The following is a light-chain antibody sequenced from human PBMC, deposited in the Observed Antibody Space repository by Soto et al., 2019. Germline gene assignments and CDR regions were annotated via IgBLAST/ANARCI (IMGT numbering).Light chain of an antibody. CDR3: CSYAGSYTWV. V-gene: IGLV2-11*01. Sequence: QSALTQPRSVSGSPGQSVTICCTGTSSDVGGYNYVSWYQQHPGKAPKLMIYDVSKRPSGVPDRFSGSKSGNRASLTISGLQAEDEADYYCCSYAGSYTWVFGEGTKVTVL. J-gene: IGLJ3*02. CDR2: DVS. CDR1: SSDVGGYNY.